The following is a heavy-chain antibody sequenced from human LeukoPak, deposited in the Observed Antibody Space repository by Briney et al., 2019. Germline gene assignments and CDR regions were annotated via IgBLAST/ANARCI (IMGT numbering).Heavy chain of an antibody. CDR2: IIPVLGTT. CDR3: ATSGGDYYYYSLDV. J-gene: IGHJ6*03. Sequence: GASVKVSCKASGYTFTGYYMHWVRQAPGQGLEWVGGIIPVLGTTNYAQTFQNKVTITADESTSTTYMELSSLTSEDTAVYYCATSGGDYYYYSLDVWGKGTPVTISS. V-gene: IGHV1-69*13. D-gene: IGHD3-10*01. CDR1: GYTFTGYY.